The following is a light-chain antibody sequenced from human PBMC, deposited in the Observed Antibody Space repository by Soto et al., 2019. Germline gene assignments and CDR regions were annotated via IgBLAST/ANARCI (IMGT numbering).Light chain of an antibody. CDR1: SSDVGSYNL. Sequence: QSALTQPASVSGSPGQSITISCTGTSSDVGSYNLVSWYQQHPGKAPKLMIYEGSKRPSGVSNRFSGSKSGNTASLTISGLQAEDEDDYYCCSYAGSSFYVFGTGTKLTVL. V-gene: IGLV2-23*01. CDR2: EGS. CDR3: CSYAGSSFYV. J-gene: IGLJ1*01.